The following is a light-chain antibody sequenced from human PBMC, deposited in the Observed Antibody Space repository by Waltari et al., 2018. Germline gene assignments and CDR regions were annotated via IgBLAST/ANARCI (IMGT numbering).Light chain of an antibody. CDR1: QSLLHTNGYNF. Sequence: DIVLTQSPLSLPVTPGEQASISCRSSQSLLHTNGYNFLDWFLQKPGQSPQLLIYLGYHRASGVPDRFTGSGSGTDFTLRISRVEAEDVGVYYCMQALQTPTFGQGTKLEIK. CDR3: MQALQTPT. V-gene: IGKV2-28*01. CDR2: LGY. J-gene: IGKJ2*01.